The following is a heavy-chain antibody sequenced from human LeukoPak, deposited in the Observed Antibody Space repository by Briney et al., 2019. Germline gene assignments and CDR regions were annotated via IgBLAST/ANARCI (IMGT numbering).Heavy chain of an antibody. CDR1: GFTFRDFY. J-gene: IGHJ4*02. CDR2: VSSSGEAM. V-gene: IGHV3-11*04. Sequence: GGSLRLSCEASGFTFRDFYMSWIRQSPGKGLEWVAYVSSSGEAMYYADSVKGRFTISRDNARNLVFLRMNSLSAEDTAVYYCARAPYGYSDFWGEGTLVIVSS. D-gene: IGHD5-18*01. CDR3: ARAPYGYSDF.